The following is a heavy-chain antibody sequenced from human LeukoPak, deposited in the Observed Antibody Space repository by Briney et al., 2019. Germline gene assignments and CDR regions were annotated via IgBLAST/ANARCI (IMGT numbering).Heavy chain of an antibody. D-gene: IGHD3-22*01. CDR3: ARKGPGDSSGYPT. CDR1: GGSISSYY. V-gene: IGHV4-59*12. J-gene: IGHJ5*02. Sequence: SETLSLTCTVSGGSISSYYWSWIRQPPGKGLEWIGYIYYSGSTNYNPSLKSRVTISVDTSKNQFSLNLNSVTAADTAVYYCARKGPGDSSGYPTWGQGTPVTVSS. CDR2: IYYSGST.